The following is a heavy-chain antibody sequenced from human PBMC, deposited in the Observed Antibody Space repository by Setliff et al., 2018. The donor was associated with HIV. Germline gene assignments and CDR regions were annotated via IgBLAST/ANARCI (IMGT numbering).Heavy chain of an antibody. V-gene: IGHV4-59*11. J-gene: IGHJ6*02. CDR2: LYHSGSP. Sequence: SETLSLTCTVSGDSISSHSWSWIRQPPGKELEWIGTLYHSGSPIYNSSLKSRVTISGDPSNNQLSLSLSSVTAADTAVYYCARPVSKYFYGMDVWGLGTTVTVSS. CDR3: ARPVSKYFYGMDV. CDR1: GDSISSHS.